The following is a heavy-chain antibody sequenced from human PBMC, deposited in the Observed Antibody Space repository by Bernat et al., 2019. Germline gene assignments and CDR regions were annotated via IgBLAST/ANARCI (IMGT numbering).Heavy chain of an antibody. CDR2: IWYDGRNK. CDR1: GFTFSNYG. V-gene: IGHV3-33*01. J-gene: IGHJ5*02. CDR3: ARDPGWHAVDP. Sequence: QVQLVESGGGVVQPGRSLRLSCAASGFTFSNYGMHWVRQAPGKGLEWVAVIWYDGRNKYNADSVKGRFTISRDNSKNTLYLQMSSLRAEDTAVYYCARDPGWHAVDPWGQGTLVTVSS. D-gene: IGHD2-15*01.